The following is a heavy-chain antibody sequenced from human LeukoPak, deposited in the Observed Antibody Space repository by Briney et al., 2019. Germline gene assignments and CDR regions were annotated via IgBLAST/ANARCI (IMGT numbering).Heavy chain of an antibody. CDR1: GFTASSNY. D-gene: IGHD1-20*01. Sequence: GGSLRLSCAASGFTASSNYMSWVRQAPGKGLEWVSVIYSGGTTYYADSVKGRFTISRDNSKNTLYLQMNSLRADDTAVYYCARANWNDDAFDIWGQGTMVTVS. V-gene: IGHV3-66*01. CDR3: ARANWNDDAFDI. CDR2: IYSGGTT. J-gene: IGHJ3*02.